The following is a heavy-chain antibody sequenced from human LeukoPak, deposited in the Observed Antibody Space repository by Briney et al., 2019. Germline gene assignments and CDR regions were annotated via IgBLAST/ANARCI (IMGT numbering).Heavy chain of an antibody. CDR3: AKGSYYDSSHYYWYDAFDI. Sequence: GGSLRLSCAASGFTFSNYAMSWVRQAPGKGLEGVSVISGSADSTNYAGSVKGRFTISRDNSKNTLYLQMNSLRAEDTAVYYCAKGSYYDSSHYYWYDAFDIWGQGTMVTVSS. D-gene: IGHD3-22*01. J-gene: IGHJ3*02. V-gene: IGHV3-23*01. CDR2: ISGSADST. CDR1: GFTFSNYA.